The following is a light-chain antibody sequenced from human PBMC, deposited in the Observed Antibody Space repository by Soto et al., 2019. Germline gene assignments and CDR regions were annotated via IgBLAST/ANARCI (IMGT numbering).Light chain of an antibody. Sequence: QTVVTQAASLSVSPGGTVTLTCGLTSGSVSSRYYPSWYRQDPGQTPRTLIYSGDILSSGVPDRFSGAILGSKAALTITGAQADDESGYYCVLYLKGDIRVFGGGTKLTVL. CDR2: SGD. J-gene: IGLJ2*01. V-gene: IGLV8-61*01. CDR1: SGSVSSRYY. CDR3: VLYLKGDIRV.